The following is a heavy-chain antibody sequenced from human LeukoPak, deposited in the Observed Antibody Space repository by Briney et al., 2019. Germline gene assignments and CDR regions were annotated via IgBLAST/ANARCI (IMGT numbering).Heavy chain of an antibody. CDR2: ISYDGSNK. CDR1: GFTFSSYA. CDR3: ARESGGGWYYYYYYGMDV. J-gene: IGHJ6*02. V-gene: IGHV3-30-3*01. Sequence: GRSLRLSCAASGFTFSSYAMHWVRQAPGKGQEWVAVISYDGSNKYYADSVKGRFTISRDNSENTLYLQMNSLRAEDTAVYYCARESGGGWYYYYYYGMDVWGQGTTVTVSS. D-gene: IGHD6-19*01.